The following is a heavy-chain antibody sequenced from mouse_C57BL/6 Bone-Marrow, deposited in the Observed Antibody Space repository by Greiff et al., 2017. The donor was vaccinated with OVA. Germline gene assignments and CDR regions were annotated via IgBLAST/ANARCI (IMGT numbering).Heavy chain of an antibody. Sequence: VQLQQPGAELVRPGSSVKLSCKTSGYTFTSYWMHWVKQRPIQGLEWIGNIDPSDSETHYNQKFKDKATLTVDKSSSTAYMQLSSLTSEDSAVYYCARDSSGDYWGQGTTLTVSS. D-gene: IGHD3-2*02. J-gene: IGHJ2*01. CDR3: ARDSSGDY. CDR1: GYTFTSYW. CDR2: IDPSDSET. V-gene: IGHV1-52*01.